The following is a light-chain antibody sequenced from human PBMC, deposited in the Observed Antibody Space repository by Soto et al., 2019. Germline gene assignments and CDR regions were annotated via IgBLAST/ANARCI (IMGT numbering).Light chain of an antibody. J-gene: IGLJ1*01. CDR1: SSDVGGYDY. V-gene: IGLV2-8*01. CDR3: TSYADINNPCV. CDR2: EVS. Sequence: QSALTQPPAASGSPGQSVTISCTGTSSDVGGYDYVSWYQQHPGKAPKLMIYEVSKRPSGVPDRFSGSRSGNTASLTVSGLQAEDEADSYCTSYADINNPCVFGTGTKLTVL.